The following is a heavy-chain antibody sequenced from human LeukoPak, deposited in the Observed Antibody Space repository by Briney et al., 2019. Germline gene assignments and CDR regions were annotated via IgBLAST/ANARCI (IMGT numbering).Heavy chain of an antibody. V-gene: IGHV1-2*02. CDR2: INPISGGT. D-gene: IGHD4-11*01. J-gene: IGHJ4*02. Sequence: ASVKVSCKASGYTFSDYYIHWVRQAPGQGLEWMGWINPISGGTNYAQKFQGRVTMTRDTSISTAYMELSSLRSEDTAVYYCARGQYSTLYDFDYWGQGTLVTVSS. CDR1: GYTFSDYY. CDR3: ARGQYSTLYDFDY.